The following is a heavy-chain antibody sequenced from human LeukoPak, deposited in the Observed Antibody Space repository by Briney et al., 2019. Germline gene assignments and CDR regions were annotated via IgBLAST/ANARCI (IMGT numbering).Heavy chain of an antibody. Sequence: PGGSLRLSCAASGFTFRTYAMHWVRQAPGKGLEWGAVMDSDGSIKTSADCVKGRFTISRDNSQNTLYLQMNWLRPEDTAVYYCGRARDDSSLTGYNDYWGQGTLVIVSS. CDR2: MDSDGSIK. J-gene: IGHJ4*02. CDR1: GFTFRTYA. V-gene: IGHV3-30-3*01. D-gene: IGHD3-9*01. CDR3: GRARDDSSLTGYNDY.